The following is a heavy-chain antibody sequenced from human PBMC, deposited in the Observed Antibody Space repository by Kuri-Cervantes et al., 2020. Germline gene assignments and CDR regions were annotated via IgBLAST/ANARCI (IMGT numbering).Heavy chain of an antibody. D-gene: IGHD4-17*01. Sequence: GESLKISCAASGFTFSSYWMSWVRQAPGKGLEWVANIKQDGSEKYYVDSVKGRFTISRGNAKNSLYLQMNSLRAEDTAVYYCARGHDYGGYGNAFDIWGQGTMVTVSS. J-gene: IGHJ3*02. CDR3: ARGHDYGGYGNAFDI. V-gene: IGHV3-7*04. CDR1: GFTFSSYW. CDR2: IKQDGSEK.